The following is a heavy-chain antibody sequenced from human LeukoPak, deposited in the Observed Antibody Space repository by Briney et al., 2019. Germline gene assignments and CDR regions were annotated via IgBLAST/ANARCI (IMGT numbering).Heavy chain of an antibody. J-gene: IGHJ4*02. CDR2: INHSGST. Sequence: MASETLSLTCAVYGGSFSGYYWSWIRQPPGKGLEWIGEINHSGSTNYNPSLKSRVTISVDTSKNQFSLKLNSVTAADTAVYYCGTGVDYWGQGTLVTVSS. CDR3: GTGVDY. CDR1: GGSFSGYY. V-gene: IGHV4-34*01. D-gene: IGHD1-1*01.